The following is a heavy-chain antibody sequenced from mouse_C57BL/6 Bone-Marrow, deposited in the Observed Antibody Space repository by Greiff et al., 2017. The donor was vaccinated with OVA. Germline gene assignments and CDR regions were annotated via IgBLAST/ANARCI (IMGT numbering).Heavy chain of an antibody. D-gene: IGHD2-4*01. CDR2: IYPGDGDT. J-gene: IGHJ2*01. CDR3: ARRGLRRLFDY. V-gene: IGHV1-80*01. Sequence: QVQLKQSGAELVKPGASVKISCKASGYAFSSYWMNWVKQRPGKGLEWIGQIYPGDGDTNYNGKFKGKATLTADKSSSTAYMQLSSLTSESSSVYFCARRGLRRLFDYWGQGTTLTVSS. CDR1: GYAFSSYW.